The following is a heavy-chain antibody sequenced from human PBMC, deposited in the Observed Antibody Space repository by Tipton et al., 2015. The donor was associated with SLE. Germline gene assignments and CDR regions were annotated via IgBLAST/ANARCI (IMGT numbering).Heavy chain of an antibody. V-gene: IGHV3-48*03. CDR2: ISSSGSTI. D-gene: IGHD3-22*01. CDR1: GFTFSSYE. CDR3: ARVHDDYDSSAYAFDI. J-gene: IGHJ3*02. Sequence: SLRLSCAASGFTFSSYEMNWVRQAPGKGLEWVSYISSSGSTIYYADSVKGRFTISRDNAKNSLYLQMNSLRAEDTAVYYCARVHDDYDSSAYAFDIWGQGTMVTVSS.